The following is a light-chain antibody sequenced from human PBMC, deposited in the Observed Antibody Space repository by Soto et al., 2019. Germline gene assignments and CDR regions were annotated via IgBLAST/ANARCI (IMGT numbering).Light chain of an antibody. V-gene: IGKV1-12*01. CDR1: QDTGNW. J-gene: IGKJ2*01. CDR3: QQAGSCPYT. Sequence: DTQMTQSPSSVSASIGDRVTITCRASQDTGNWLAWYQQKPGKAPKLLIYAASSSQSGVPSRFRGGGSGTDFTLTISSLQPEDFATYFCQQAGSCPYTFGQGTKLEMK. CDR2: AAS.